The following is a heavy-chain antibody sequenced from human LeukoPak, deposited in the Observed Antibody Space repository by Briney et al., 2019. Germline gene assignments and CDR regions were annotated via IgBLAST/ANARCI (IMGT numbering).Heavy chain of an antibody. J-gene: IGHJ5*02. CDR2: ISYDGSNK. Sequence: GGSLRLSCAASGFTFSSYAMHWVRQAPGKGLEWVAVISYDGSNKYYADSVKGRFTISRDNSKNTLYLQMNSLRAEDTAVYYCARVIMITSYWFDPWGQGTLVTVSS. CDR3: ARVIMITSYWFDP. D-gene: IGHD3-16*01. CDR1: GFTFSSYA. V-gene: IGHV3-30-3*01.